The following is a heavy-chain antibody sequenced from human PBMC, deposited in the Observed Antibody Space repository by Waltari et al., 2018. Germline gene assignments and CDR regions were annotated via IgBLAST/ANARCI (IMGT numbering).Heavy chain of an antibody. D-gene: IGHD1-20*01. Sequence: QVQLVESGGGLVKPGGSLRLSCAASGFTLSDYYMSWIRQAPGKGLEWVSYMSSSGSTIYCADSVKGRVTISRDNAENSLYLHMNSLSAAATAVYYCARGITGPWAPFDSWGQGTLVTVSS. V-gene: IGHV3-11*01. CDR3: ARGITGPWAPFDS. CDR1: GFTLSDYY. CDR2: MSSSGSTI. J-gene: IGHJ4*02.